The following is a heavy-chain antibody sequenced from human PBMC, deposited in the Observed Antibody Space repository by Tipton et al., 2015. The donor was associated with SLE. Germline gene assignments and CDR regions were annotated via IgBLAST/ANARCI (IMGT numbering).Heavy chain of an antibody. CDR1: GFTFSTYG. J-gene: IGHJ5*02. CDR2: IKSDTGTT. D-gene: IGHD6-19*01. V-gene: IGHV3-15*01. CDR3: STWYSSGWYLFDP. Sequence: SLRLSCVASGFTFSTYGMRWVRQAPGKGLGWVGRIKSDTGTTDYAAPVKGRFTISRDVSKNTLSLQMNSLKIEDTAVYYCSTWYSSGWYLFDPWGQGTLVTVSS.